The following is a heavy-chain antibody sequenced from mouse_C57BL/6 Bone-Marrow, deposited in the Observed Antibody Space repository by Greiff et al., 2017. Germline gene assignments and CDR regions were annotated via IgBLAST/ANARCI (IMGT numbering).Heavy chain of an antibody. CDR3: ARRSLWLRYFDV. D-gene: IGHD2-2*01. J-gene: IGHJ1*03. CDR1: GFTFSDYG. V-gene: IGHV5-17*01. CDR2: ISSGSSTI. Sequence: EVQGVESGGGLVKPGGSLKLSCAASGFTFSDYGMHWVRQAPEKGLEWVAYISSGSSTIYYADTLKGRFTISRDNAKNTLFLQMTSLRSEDTAMYYCARRSLWLRYFDVWGTGTTVTVAS.